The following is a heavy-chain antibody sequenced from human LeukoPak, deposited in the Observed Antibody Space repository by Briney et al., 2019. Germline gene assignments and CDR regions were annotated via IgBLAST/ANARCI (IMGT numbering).Heavy chain of an antibody. Sequence: KASETLSLTCAVYGGSFSGYYWSWIRQPPGKGLEWIGEINHSGSTNYNPSLKSRVTISVDTSKNQFSLKLSSVTAADTAVYYCARDQRSYGSGSYRRNDAFDIWGQGTMVTVSS. D-gene: IGHD3-10*01. CDR3: ARDQRSYGSGSYRRNDAFDI. CDR2: INHSGST. J-gene: IGHJ3*02. CDR1: GGSFSGYY. V-gene: IGHV4-34*01.